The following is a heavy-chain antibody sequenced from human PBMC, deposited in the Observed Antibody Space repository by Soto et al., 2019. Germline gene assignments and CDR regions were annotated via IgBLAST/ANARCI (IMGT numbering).Heavy chain of an antibody. V-gene: IGHV3-21*01. CDR2: VSKSDYT. D-gene: IGHD2-2*01. CDR1: GFYFNNYG. Sequence: GGSLRLSCEVSGFYFNNYGINWVRQAPGKGLKWVSSVSKSDYTYYSDSVKGRFTISRDNAKNSVSLQMNSLRAEDTAVYYCAREDSIIIPAVSDFWGQGTLVTVSS. J-gene: IGHJ4*02. CDR3: AREDSIIIPAVSDF.